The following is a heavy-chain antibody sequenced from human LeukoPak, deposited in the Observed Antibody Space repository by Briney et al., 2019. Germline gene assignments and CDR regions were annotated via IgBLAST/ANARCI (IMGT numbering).Heavy chain of an antibody. CDR3: ARTGGIVGATNFDY. CDR1: GFTFSSYG. CDR2: IWYDGSNK. J-gene: IGHJ4*02. D-gene: IGHD1-26*01. Sequence: GRSLRLSCAASGFTFSSYGMHWVRQAPGKGLGWVAVIWYDGSNKYYADSVKGRYTISRDNSKNTLYLQMNSLRAEDTAVYYCARTGGIVGATNFDYWGQGTLVTVSS. V-gene: IGHV3-33*01.